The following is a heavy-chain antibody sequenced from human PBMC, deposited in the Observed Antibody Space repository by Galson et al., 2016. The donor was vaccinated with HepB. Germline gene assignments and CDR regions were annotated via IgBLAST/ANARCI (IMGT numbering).Heavy chain of an antibody. CDR2: ISYDGRKQ. J-gene: IGHJ6*04. CDR1: GFIFSQFA. V-gene: IGHV3-30*04. Sequence: SLRLSCAASGFIFSQFAVHWVRQAPGKGLEWVAVISYDGRKQYYTDSVKGRFIVSRDNSKNTLYLQMNTLRPEDTAVYSCARDQKYSGTDFYFAMDVWGKGATVTVSS. CDR3: ARDQKYSGTDFYFAMDV. D-gene: IGHD5-12*01.